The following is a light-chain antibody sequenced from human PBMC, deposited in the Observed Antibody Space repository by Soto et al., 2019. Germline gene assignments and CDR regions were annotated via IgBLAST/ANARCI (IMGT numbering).Light chain of an antibody. Sequence: IVLTQSPGTLSLSPGEGATLSCRASQSVSSRLAWYQHKPGQAPRLLISGASSRATGIPDRFSGSGSGTDFTLTISRLEPEDFALYYCQQYGGSPITFGQGTRLENK. CDR2: GAS. V-gene: IGKV3-20*01. CDR1: QSVSSR. J-gene: IGKJ5*01. CDR3: QQYGGSPIT.